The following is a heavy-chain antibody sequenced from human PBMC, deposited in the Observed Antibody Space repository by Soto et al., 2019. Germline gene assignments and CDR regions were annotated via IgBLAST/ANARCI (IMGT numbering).Heavy chain of an antibody. V-gene: IGHV1-18*01. CDR1: GYTFTSYG. D-gene: IGHD3-10*01. Sequence: ASVKVSCKASGYTFTSYGISWVRQAPGQGLERMGWISAYNGNTNSAQKLQGRVTMTSDTSTSTAYMELSSLRSEYTAGYYCARGRMVRGVIMGLLSNWFDPWGQGTLVTVSS. CDR2: ISAYNGNT. J-gene: IGHJ5*02. CDR3: ARGRMVRGVIMGLLSNWFDP.